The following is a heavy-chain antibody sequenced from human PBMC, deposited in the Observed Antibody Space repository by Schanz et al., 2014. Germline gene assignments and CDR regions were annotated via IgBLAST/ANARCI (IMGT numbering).Heavy chain of an antibody. CDR3: AKSKSQLPLFDY. CDR1: GFTFFGSFA. V-gene: IGHV3-23*01. J-gene: IGHJ4*02. D-gene: IGHD2-21*01. CDR2: MSGSGSTA. Sequence: ESGGGLVQPGGSLRLSCVASGFTFFGSFAMSWVRQAPGKGLEWVSGMSGSGSTADYADSVKGRFTISRDNSRKTLYLQMNSLRADDTAVYYCAKSKSQLPLFDYWGQGTLVAVSS.